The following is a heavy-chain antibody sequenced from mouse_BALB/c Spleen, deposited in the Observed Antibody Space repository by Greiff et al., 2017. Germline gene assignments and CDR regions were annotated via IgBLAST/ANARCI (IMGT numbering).Heavy chain of an antibody. D-gene: IGHD1-1*02. CDR1: GYSITSDYA. CDR2: ISYSGST. J-gene: IGHJ4*01. V-gene: IGHV3-2*02. Sequence: EVKLVESGPGLVKPSQSLSLTCTVTGYSITSDYAWNWIRQFPGNKLEWMGYISYSGSTSYNPSLKSRISITRDTSKNQFFLQLNSVTTEDTATDYCARGDYGFMDDWGQGTSVTVAS. CDR3: ARGDYGFMDD.